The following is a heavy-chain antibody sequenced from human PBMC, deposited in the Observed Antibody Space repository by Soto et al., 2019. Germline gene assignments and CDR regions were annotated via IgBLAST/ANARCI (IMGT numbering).Heavy chain of an antibody. V-gene: IGHV1-18*01. D-gene: IGHD3-10*01. CDR2: ISPDNGRT. CDR1: GYTFTTFD. CDR3: ANTMVRGVQVLYFDY. J-gene: IGHJ4*02. Sequence: QVQLVQSGAEVKKPGASVKVSCKASGYTFTTFDISWVRQAPGQGLEWMGWISPDNGRTNYAQKLQGRVTMTTDTSTSTAYMELRSLRSDDTAVYYCANTMVRGVQVLYFDYWGQGTLVTVSS.